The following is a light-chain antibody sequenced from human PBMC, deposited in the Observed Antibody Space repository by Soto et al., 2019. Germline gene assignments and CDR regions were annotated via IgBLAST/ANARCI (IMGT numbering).Light chain of an antibody. J-gene: IGKJ5*01. CDR3: QQNYSIPIT. V-gene: IGKV1-39*01. CDR1: QSISSY. CDR2: AAS. Sequence: DIQLTQYPSFLSASVGDRVTITCRASQSISSYLNWYQQKPGKAPKLLIYAASSLQSGVPSRFSGSGSGTDFTLTITGLQPADFATYYCQQNYSIPITFGQGTRLAIK.